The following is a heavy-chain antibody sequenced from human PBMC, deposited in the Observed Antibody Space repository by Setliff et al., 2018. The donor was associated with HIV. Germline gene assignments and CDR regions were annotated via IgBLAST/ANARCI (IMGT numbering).Heavy chain of an antibody. CDR1: GGSLSGHY. CDR2: INHSGKT. Sequence: PSETLSLTCAVYGGSLSGHYWTWIRQPPGEGLEWIGEINHSGKTNYNPSLKSRVTISVDTSKNQFSLKVTSVTAADTAVYYCVTSSSWLSRLNFWGQGMLVTVSS. V-gene: IGHV4-34*01. D-gene: IGHD6-13*01. J-gene: IGHJ4*02. CDR3: VTSSSWLSRLNF.